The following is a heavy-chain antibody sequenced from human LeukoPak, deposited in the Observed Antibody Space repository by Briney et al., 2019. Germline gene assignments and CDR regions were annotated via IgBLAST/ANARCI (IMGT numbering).Heavy chain of an antibody. CDR2: INHKGST. CDR1: GFTFSSYA. CDR3: ARGPHYYGSGSYEYSYYYYYYGMDV. J-gene: IGHJ6*04. D-gene: IGHD3-10*01. Sequence: GSLRLSCAASGFTFSSYATHWVRQAPGKGLEWIGEINHKGSTNYNPSLMSRVSTSVDTSKNQFSLKLSSVTAADTAVYYCARGPHYYGSGSYEYSYYYYYYGMDVWGNGTTVTVSS. V-gene: IGHV4-34*01.